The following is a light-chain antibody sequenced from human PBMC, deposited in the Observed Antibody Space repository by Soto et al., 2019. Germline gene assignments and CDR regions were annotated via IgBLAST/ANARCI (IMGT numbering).Light chain of an antibody. Sequence: QSVLTQPASVSGSPGQSITISCTGTSSDGDDYKDVSWYQQHPGKAPKLMIYEVKYRPSGVSDRFSGSKSGNTASLTISGLQAEDEADYYCSSYTTSSTVFGTGTKVTVL. CDR1: SSDGDDYKD. CDR2: EVK. CDR3: SSYTTSSTV. J-gene: IGLJ1*01. V-gene: IGLV2-14*01.